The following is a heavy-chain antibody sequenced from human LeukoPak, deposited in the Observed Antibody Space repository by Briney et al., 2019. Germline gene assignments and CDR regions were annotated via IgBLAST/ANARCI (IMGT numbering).Heavy chain of an antibody. D-gene: IGHD5-18*01. CDR2: IYHSGIT. V-gene: IGHV4-38-2*02. CDR3: ARLQLWASGAFDI. CDR1: GYSISSGLY. J-gene: IGHJ3*02. Sequence: SETLSLTCTVSGYSISSGLYWGWIRQPPGKGLEWIGSIYHSGITYYNPSLKSRVTMSVDTSKNQFSLKLSSVTAADTAVYFCARLQLWASGAFDIWGQGTMVTVSS.